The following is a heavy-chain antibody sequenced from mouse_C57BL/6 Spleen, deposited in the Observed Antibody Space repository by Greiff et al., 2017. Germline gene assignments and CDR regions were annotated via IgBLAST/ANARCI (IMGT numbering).Heavy chain of an antibody. J-gene: IGHJ2*01. CDR1: GYTFTSYW. CDR2: IHPNCGST. Sequence: VQLQQPGAELVKPGASVKMSCKASGYTFTSYWMHWVKQRPGKGLEWIGMIHPNCGSTNYNEKFKCKATLTVDKSSSTAYMQLSSQTSEDSAVCYSASECGGYFEGWGQGATLSVSS. CDR3: ASECGGYFEG. V-gene: IGHV1-64*01.